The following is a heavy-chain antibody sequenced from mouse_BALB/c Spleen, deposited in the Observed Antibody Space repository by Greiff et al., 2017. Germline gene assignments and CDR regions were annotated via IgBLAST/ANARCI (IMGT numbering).Heavy chain of an antibody. Sequence: QVTLKVSGPGILQPSQTLSLTCSFSGFSLSTSGMCVSWIRQPSGKGLGWLAHIYWDDDKRYNPSLKSRLTISKDTSSNQVFLKITSVDTADTATYYCARRGYDYAMDYWGQGTSVTVSS. J-gene: IGHJ4*01. CDR2: IYWDDDK. V-gene: IGHV8-12*01. CDR1: GFSLSTSGMC. CDR3: ARRGYDYAMDY. D-gene: IGHD2-14*01.